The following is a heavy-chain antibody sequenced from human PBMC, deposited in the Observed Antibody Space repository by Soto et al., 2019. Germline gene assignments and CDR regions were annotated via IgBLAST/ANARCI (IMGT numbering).Heavy chain of an antibody. V-gene: IGHV4-39*01. D-gene: IGHD4-17*01. CDR3: ARSSDYGGNSDY. CDR1: GGSISSSSYY. J-gene: IGHJ4*02. CDR2: IYYSGST. Sequence: SETLSLTCTVSGGSISSSSYYWGWIRQPPGKGLEWIGSIYYSGSTYYNPSLKSRVTISVDTSKNQFSLKLSSVTAADTAVYYCARSSDYGGNSDYWGQGTLVTVSS.